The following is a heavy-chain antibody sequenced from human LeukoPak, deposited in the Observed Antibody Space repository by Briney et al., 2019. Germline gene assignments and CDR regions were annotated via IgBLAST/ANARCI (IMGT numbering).Heavy chain of an antibody. V-gene: IGHV4-4*07. Sequence: SETLSLTCTVFGGSISSYYWSWIRQPAGKGLEWIGRIYTSGSTNYNPSLKSRVTMSVDTSKDQFSLKLSSVTAADTAVYYCARPARYYLDAFDIWGQGTMVTVSS. CDR1: GGSISSYY. CDR2: IYTSGST. D-gene: IGHD3-10*01. J-gene: IGHJ3*02. CDR3: ARPARYYLDAFDI.